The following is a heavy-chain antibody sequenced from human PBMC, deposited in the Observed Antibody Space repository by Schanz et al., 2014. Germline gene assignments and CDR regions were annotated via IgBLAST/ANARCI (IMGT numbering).Heavy chain of an antibody. J-gene: IGHJ4*02. V-gene: IGHV4-30-4*07. D-gene: IGHD6-13*01. CDR1: GGSISSGGYT. CDR2: IYYSGST. Sequence: QVQLQESGPGLVKPSQTLSLTCAVSGGSISSGGYTWSWIRQPPGKGLEWIGYIYYSGSTYYNPSLKSRVTISVDTSKNQSSLMLGSVTAADTAVYYCARAAGPVDYWGQGTLVTVSS. CDR3: ARAAGPVDY.